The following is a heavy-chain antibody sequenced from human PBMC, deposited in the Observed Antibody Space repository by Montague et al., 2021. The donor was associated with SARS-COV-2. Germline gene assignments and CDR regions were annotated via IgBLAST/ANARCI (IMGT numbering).Heavy chain of an antibody. CDR1: SGSISSETYY. Sequence: SETLSLTCTVPSGSISSETYYWGWIRQSPGKGLEWIASIYYTESTYYNPPLRSRVTMSIDTSKNEFSLRLSSVTAADTAVYSCARLVTTMETTYFDHWGRGTLVIVSS. CDR3: ARLVTTMETTYFDH. V-gene: IGHV4-39*01. J-gene: IGHJ2*01. D-gene: IGHD3-22*01. CDR2: IYYTEST.